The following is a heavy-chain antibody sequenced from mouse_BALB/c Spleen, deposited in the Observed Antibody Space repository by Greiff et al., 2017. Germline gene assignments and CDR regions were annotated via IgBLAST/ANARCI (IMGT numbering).Heavy chain of an antibody. CDR1: GFTFSDFY. CDR2: SRNKANDYTT. CDR3: ARDASQIYYGNYGYAMDY. V-gene: IGHV7-1*02. D-gene: IGHD2-1*01. Sequence: EVKVVESGGGLVQPGGSLRLSCATSGFTFSDFYMEWVRQPPGKRLEWIAASRNKANDYTTEYSASVKGRFIVSRDTSQSILYLQMNALRAEDTAIYYCARDASQIYYGNYGYAMDYWGQGTSVTVSS. J-gene: IGHJ4*01.